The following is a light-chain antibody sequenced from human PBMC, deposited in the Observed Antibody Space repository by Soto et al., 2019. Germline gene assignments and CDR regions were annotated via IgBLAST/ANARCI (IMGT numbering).Light chain of an antibody. CDR1: QSVDIN. J-gene: IGKJ5*01. CDR2: GAS. CDR3: QQYGNSPIT. V-gene: IGKV3-15*01. Sequence: EIVMTQSAATLSVSPGERVTLSCRASQSVDINLAWFQQKPGQAPRLLIYGASTRATGIPARFSGSGSGTDFTLTISRLEPEDFAVYYCQQYGNSPITFGQGTRLEIK.